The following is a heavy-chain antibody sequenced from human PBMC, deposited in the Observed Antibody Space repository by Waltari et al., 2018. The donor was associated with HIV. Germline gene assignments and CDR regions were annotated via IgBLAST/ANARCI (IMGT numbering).Heavy chain of an antibody. Sequence: QVQLQESGPGLVKPSQTLSLTCTVSGGSISSGSYYWSWIRQPAGKGLEWIGRIYTSGSTNHNPSLKSRVTISVDTSKNQFSLKLSSVTAADTAVYYCARDSGYCSSTSCSGTYAFDIWGQGTMVTVSS. CDR2: IYTSGST. CDR1: GGSISSGSYY. V-gene: IGHV4-61*02. D-gene: IGHD2-2*01. J-gene: IGHJ3*02. CDR3: ARDSGYCSSTSCSGTYAFDI.